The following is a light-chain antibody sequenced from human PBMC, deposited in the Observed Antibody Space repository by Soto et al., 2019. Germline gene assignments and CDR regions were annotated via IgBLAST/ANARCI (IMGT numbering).Light chain of an antibody. CDR2: GAS. V-gene: IGKV3-20*01. CDR3: QQYVRSPWT. J-gene: IGKJ1*01. CDR1: QSVSSSY. Sequence: EIVLTQSPGTLSLSPGERATLSCRASQSVSSSYLAWYQQKGGQAPRLLIYGASSRATGIPHRFSGSGSGTDFTLTISRLEPEDVAVYYCQQYVRSPWTFGQGTKVEIK.